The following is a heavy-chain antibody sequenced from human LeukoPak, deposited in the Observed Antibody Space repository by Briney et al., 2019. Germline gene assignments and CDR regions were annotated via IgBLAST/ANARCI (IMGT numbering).Heavy chain of an antibody. CDR3: AGRPTGYSSGYIH. Sequence: GGSLRLSCVASGITFSNYAVSWVRQAPEKGLDWVSVISGSAHKIRYADSVKGRFTISRDNSKNKVYLQMNNLRVEDTAVYYCAGRPTGYSSGYIHWGQGTLVTVSS. CDR2: ISGSAHKI. CDR1: GITFSNYA. D-gene: IGHD5-18*01. V-gene: IGHV3-23*01. J-gene: IGHJ4*02.